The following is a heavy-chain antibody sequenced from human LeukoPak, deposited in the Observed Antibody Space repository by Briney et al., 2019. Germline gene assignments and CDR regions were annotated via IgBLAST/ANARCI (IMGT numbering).Heavy chain of an antibody. CDR2: IKSKTDGGTT. D-gene: IGHD3-10*01. CDR3: TTDRGYYYGSGSPLIPDY. CDR1: GFTFSNAW. Sequence: GGSLRLSCAASGFTFSNAWMSWVRQAPGKGLEWVGRIKSKTDGGTTDYAAPVKGRFTISRDDSKNTLYLQMNSLKTEDTAVCYCTTDRGYYYGSGSPLIPDYWGQGTLVTVSS. V-gene: IGHV3-15*01. J-gene: IGHJ4*02.